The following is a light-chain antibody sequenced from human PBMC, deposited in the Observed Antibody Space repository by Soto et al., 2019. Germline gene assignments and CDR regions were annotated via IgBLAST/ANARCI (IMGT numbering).Light chain of an antibody. CDR2: DAS. Sequence: IVLTQSPATLSLSPGERATLSCRASQSVSTFLAWYQQKPGQAPRLLIYDASNRATGIPVRFSGSGSGTDFTLTISSLEPEDFGVYYCQQRSKWPLTFGPGTKVDIK. J-gene: IGKJ3*01. V-gene: IGKV3-11*01. CDR3: QQRSKWPLT. CDR1: QSVSTF.